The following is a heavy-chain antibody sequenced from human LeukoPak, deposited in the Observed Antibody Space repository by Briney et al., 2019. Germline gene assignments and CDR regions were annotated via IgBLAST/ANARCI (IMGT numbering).Heavy chain of an antibody. CDR1: RFTFSSFA. Sequence: PGGSLRLSCAASRFTFSSFAMRWVRPAPGKGLEWGSGISDSGGSTYYADSVKGRFTISRDNSKNTLYLQMNSLRAEDTAVYYCAKDYGSGEIIDYWGQGTLVTVSS. J-gene: IGHJ4*02. V-gene: IGHV3-23*01. CDR2: ISDSGGST. D-gene: IGHD3-10*01. CDR3: AKDYGSGEIIDY.